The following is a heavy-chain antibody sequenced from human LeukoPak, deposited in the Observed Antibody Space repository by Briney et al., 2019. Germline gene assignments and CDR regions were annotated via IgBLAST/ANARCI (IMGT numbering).Heavy chain of an antibody. D-gene: IGHD3-10*01. CDR2: IYHSGST. CDR3: ARDSGGSYYYYYMDV. J-gene: IGHJ6*03. Sequence: PSQTLSLTCTVSGGSISSGGYYWSWIRQPPGKGLEWIGYIYHSGSTYYNPSLKSRVTISVDRSKNQFSLKLSSVTAADTAVYYCARDSGGSYYYYYMDVWGKGTTVTVSS. CDR1: GGSISSGGYY. V-gene: IGHV4-30-2*01.